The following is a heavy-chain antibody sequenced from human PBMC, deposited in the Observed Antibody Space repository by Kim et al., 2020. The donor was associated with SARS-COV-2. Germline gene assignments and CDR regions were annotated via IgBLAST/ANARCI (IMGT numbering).Heavy chain of an antibody. V-gene: IGHV3-23*01. J-gene: IGHJ4*02. CDR2: TSGSGGRT. CDR1: GFTFSNYA. Sequence: GGSLRLSCAASGFTFSNYAMTWVRQAPGKGLEWVSSTSGSGGRTDYADSVTGRFTVSTDNSTKTLYLPMTCLRDEATAVSSCAKDEVAIRSGPSGYWGQG. CDR3: AKDEVAIRSGPSGY. D-gene: IGHD3-3*01.